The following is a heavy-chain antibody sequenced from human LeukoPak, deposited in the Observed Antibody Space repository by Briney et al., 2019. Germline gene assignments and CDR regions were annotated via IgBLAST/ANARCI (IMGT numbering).Heavy chain of an antibody. V-gene: IGHV4-31*03. J-gene: IGHJ4*02. Sequence: SETLSLTCTVSGGSISSGGYYWSWIRQHPGKGLEWIGHIYYSGSTYYNPSLKSRVTISVDTSKNQFSLKLSSVTAADTAVYYCARESDSSGYSDYWGQGTLVTVSS. CDR2: IYYSGST. D-gene: IGHD3-22*01. CDR3: ARESDSSGYSDY. CDR1: GGSISSGGYY.